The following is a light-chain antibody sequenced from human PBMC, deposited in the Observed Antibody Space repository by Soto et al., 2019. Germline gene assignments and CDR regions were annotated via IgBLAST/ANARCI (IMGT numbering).Light chain of an antibody. V-gene: IGLV2-14*01. CDR2: EVS. CDR3: SSYTSSSTHV. CDR1: SRDVGGYNY. Sequence: QSALTQPASLSGSHGQSITISCTGTSRDVGGYNYVSWYQQHPGKAPKIMIYEVSNRHSGVSNRFSGSKSGNTASLTISGLQAEDEDDYDCSSYTSSSTHVFGTGTKLTVL. J-gene: IGLJ1*01.